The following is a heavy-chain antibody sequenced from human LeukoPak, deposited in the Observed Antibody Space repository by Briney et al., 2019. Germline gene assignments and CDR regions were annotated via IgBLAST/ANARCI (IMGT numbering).Heavy chain of an antibody. CDR2: IYWNDDK. Sequence: SGPTLVNPTQTLTLTCTFSGFSLSTSGVGVGWIRQPPGKALEWLALIYWNDDKRYSPSLKSRLTITKDTSKNQVVLTMTNMDPVDTATYYCARAPFAAATRWFDPWGQGTLVTVSS. D-gene: IGHD2-15*01. J-gene: IGHJ5*02. CDR1: GFSLSTSGVG. V-gene: IGHV2-5*01. CDR3: ARAPFAAATRWFDP.